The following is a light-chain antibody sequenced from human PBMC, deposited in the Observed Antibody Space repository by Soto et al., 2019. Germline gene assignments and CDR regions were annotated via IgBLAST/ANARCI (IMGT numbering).Light chain of an antibody. CDR3: SSYTTSGVLVV. V-gene: IGLV2-14*03. Sequence: HSALTQPASVSGSPGQSIAISCTGISSDVGEYSYVSWYQQHPGKGPRLLIYDVSNRPSGVSNRFSGSKSGNTASLTISRLQTEDEADYYCSSYTTSGVLVVFGGGTKVTVL. CDR1: SSDVGEYSY. CDR2: DVS. J-gene: IGLJ3*02.